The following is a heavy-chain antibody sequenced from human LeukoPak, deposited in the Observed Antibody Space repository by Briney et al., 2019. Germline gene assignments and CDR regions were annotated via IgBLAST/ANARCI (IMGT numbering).Heavy chain of an antibody. V-gene: IGHV4-31*03. CDR3: SRGLDSRKLGY. CDR2: IHPGGML. Sequence: SQTLSLNCTVSGASFSSGDQYWNWIRQSPGKGLEWIGSIHPGGMLYNNPSLESRVTISIDTSKNQFSPNLNSVTAADTAVYFCSRGLDSRKLGYWGQGTLVTVSS. D-gene: IGHD3-22*01. J-gene: IGHJ4*02. CDR1: GASFSSGDQY.